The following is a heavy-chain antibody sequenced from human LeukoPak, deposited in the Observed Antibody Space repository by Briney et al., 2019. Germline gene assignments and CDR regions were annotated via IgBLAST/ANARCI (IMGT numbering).Heavy chain of an antibody. CDR3: AREGSIAAAGTSWFDP. D-gene: IGHD6-13*01. Sequence: ASAKVSCKASGYTFTDYGINWVRQAPGQGLEWMGWINTNTGNPMYAQGFTGRFVFSLDTSVSTAYLQISSLKAEDTAVYYCAREGSIAAAGTSWFDPWGQGTLVTVSS. CDR2: INTNTGNP. J-gene: IGHJ5*02. V-gene: IGHV7-4-1*02. CDR1: GYTFTDYG.